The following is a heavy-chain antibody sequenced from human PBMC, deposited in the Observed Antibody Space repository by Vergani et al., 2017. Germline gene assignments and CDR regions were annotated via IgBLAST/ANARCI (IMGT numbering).Heavy chain of an antibody. V-gene: IGHV3-9*01. Sequence: VQLVESGGGVVQPGRSLRLSCAASGFTFSSYGMHWVRQAPGKGLEWVSGISWNSGSIGYADSVKGRFTISREKAKNSLYLQMNSLRAGDTAVYYCARASTGIPRREDWYFDLWGRGTLVTVSS. J-gene: IGHJ2*01. CDR1: GFTFSSYG. CDR3: ARASTGIPRREDWYFDL. D-gene: IGHD2-21*02. CDR2: ISWNSGSI.